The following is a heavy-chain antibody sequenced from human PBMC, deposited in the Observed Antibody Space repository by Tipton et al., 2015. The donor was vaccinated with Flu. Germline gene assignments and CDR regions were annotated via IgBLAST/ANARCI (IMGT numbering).Heavy chain of an antibody. CDR2: IYTVGDT. Sequence: SLRLSCAASGFTIRSSYMNWVRQAPGKGLEWVSLIYTVGDTFYADSVRGRFTISRDNSKNTLYLQMNSLRADDTAVYYCVTGGGPVAAIDYWGQGTLVTVSS. D-gene: IGHD6-19*01. CDR3: VTGGGPVAAIDY. J-gene: IGHJ4*02. V-gene: IGHV3-53*01. CDR1: GFTIRSSY.